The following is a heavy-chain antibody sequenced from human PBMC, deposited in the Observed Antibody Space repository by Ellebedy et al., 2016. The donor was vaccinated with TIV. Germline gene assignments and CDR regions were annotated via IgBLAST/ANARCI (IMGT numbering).Heavy chain of an antibody. CDR3: ARDWTGDDILTGYYPGAFDI. D-gene: IGHD3-9*01. CDR2: ISYDGSNK. J-gene: IGHJ3*02. V-gene: IGHV3-30*03. CDR1: GFTFSSYG. Sequence: GESLKISXAASGFTFSSYGMHWVRQAPGKGLEWVAVISYDGSNKYYADSVKGRFTISRDNSKNTLYLQMNSLRAEDTAVYYCARDWTGDDILTGYYPGAFDIWGQGTMVTVSS.